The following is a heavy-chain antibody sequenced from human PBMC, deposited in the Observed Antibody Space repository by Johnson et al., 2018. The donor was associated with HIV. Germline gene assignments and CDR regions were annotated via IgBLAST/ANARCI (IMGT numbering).Heavy chain of an antibody. CDR1: GFSFSNFG. Sequence: VQLVESGGGVVQPGGSLRLSCATSGFSFSNFGIHWVRQAPGKGLEWVSYISSSGSTIYYADSVKGRFTISRDNAKNSLYLQMNSLRAEDTAVYYCARAHYGSGRLDIWGQGTMVTVSS. CDR3: ARAHYGSGRLDI. CDR2: ISSSGSTI. J-gene: IGHJ3*02. V-gene: IGHV3-48*04. D-gene: IGHD3-10*01.